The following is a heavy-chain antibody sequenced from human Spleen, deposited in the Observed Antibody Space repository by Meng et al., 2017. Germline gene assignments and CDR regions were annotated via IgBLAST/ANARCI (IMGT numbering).Heavy chain of an antibody. CDR2: ISWNSGSI. CDR3: AKGTGYVSGGSCYFDY. CDR1: GFSFDDYG. J-gene: IGHJ4*02. Sequence: GGSLRLSCAASGFSFDDYGMNWVRQAPGKGLEWVSGISWNSGSIVYADSGKGRFTISRDNAKNSLYLQMNSLKAEDTALYYCAKGTGYVSGGSCYFDYWGQGTLVTVSS. V-gene: IGHV3-9*01. D-gene: IGHD2-15*01.